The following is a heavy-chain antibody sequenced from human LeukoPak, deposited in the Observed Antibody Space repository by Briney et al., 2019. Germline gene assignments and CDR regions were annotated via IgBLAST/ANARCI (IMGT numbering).Heavy chain of an antibody. CDR2: IYYSGST. V-gene: IGHV4-39*07. D-gene: IGHD3-22*01. J-gene: IGHJ4*02. CDR1: GGSISSSSYY. Sequence: SETLSLTCTVSGGSISSSSYYWGWIRQPPGKGLEWIGSIYYSGSTYYNPSLKSRVTISVDTSKNQFSLKLSSVTAADTAVYYCARALPRNVYDSSGLDYWGQGTLVTVSS. CDR3: ARALPRNVYDSSGLDY.